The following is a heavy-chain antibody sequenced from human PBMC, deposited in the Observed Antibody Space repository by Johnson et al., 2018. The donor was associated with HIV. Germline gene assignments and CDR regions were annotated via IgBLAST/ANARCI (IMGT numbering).Heavy chain of an antibody. CDR2: ISSSGSTI. Sequence: QVQLVESGGGLVKPGGSLRLSCAGSGFTFSDYYMSWIRQAPGKGLEWVSFISSSGSTIYYADSVKGRFTISRDNAKNSLYLQMNSLRAEDTAVYYCAKPLVGAPRDDAFDVWGQGTMVTVSS. CDR1: GFTFSDYY. CDR3: AKPLVGAPRDDAFDV. V-gene: IGHV3-11*04. J-gene: IGHJ3*01. D-gene: IGHD1-26*01.